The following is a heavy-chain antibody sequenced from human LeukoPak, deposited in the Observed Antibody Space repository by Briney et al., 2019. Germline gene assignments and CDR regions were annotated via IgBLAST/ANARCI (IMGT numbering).Heavy chain of an antibody. CDR3: AREQYTNNWFDP. J-gene: IGHJ5*02. CDR1: GGSISSGDYY. Sequence: SQTLSLTCTVSGGSISSGDYYWSWIRQPPGKGLEWIGYIYYSGSTYYNPSLKSRVAISVDTSKNQFSLKLSSVTAADTAVYYCAREQYTNNWFDPWGQGTLVTVSS. V-gene: IGHV4-30-4*01. CDR2: IYYSGST. D-gene: IGHD4-11*01.